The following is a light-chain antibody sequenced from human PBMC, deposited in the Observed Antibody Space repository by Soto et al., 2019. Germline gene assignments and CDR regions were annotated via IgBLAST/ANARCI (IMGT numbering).Light chain of an antibody. V-gene: IGKV3-20*01. CDR2: DAS. J-gene: IGKJ1*01. CDR3: QQYCSTPRT. Sequence: IVLAPSPSTLSLSPGERATLSCRASQSVSSYLAWYQQRPGQAPRLLIYDASNRATGIPARFSGSGSGTDFTLTISRLEPEDFAMYYCQQYCSTPRTFGPGTKVDIK. CDR1: QSVSSY.